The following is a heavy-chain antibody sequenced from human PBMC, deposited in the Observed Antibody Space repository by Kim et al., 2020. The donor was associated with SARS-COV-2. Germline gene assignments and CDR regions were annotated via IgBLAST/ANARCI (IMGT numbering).Heavy chain of an antibody. CDR2: ITHKADSYTT. J-gene: IGHJ4*02. CDR1: GFRFSDHY. V-gene: IGHV3-72*01. Sequence: GGSLRLSCAASGFRFSDHYMEWVRQAPGKGLEWVGRITHKADSYTTEYAASVRGRFTVSRDDSNKSLYLQMNSLKIEDTAVYYCARLWDRWYDCWGQGTLVTVSS. D-gene: IGHD1-26*01. CDR3: ARLWDRWYDC.